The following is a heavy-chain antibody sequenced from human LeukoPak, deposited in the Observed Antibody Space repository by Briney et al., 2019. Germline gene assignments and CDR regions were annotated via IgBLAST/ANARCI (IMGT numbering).Heavy chain of an antibody. CDR1: GFTFSSYG. D-gene: IGHD3-22*01. CDR3: ARGVYEYDSSGYYYY. CDR2: ISGSGGST. J-gene: IGHJ4*02. Sequence: AGGSLRLSCAASGFTFSSYGMSWVRQAPGKGLEWVSAISGSGGSTYYADSVKGRFTISRDNSKNTLYLQMNSLRAEDTAVYYCARGVYEYDSSGYYYYWGQGTLVTVSS. V-gene: IGHV3-23*01.